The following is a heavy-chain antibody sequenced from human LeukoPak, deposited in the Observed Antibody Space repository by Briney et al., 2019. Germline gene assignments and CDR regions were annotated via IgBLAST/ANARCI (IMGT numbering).Heavy chain of an antibody. CDR2: ISYDGSNK. V-gene: IGHV3-30-3*01. Sequence: GGSLRLSCAASGFTFSSYAMHWVRQAPGKGLEWVAVISYDGSNKYYADSVKGRFTISRDNSKNTLYLQMNSLRAEDTAVYYCARAFDYWGQGTLVTVSS. CDR3: ARAFDY. CDR1: GFTFSSYA. J-gene: IGHJ4*02.